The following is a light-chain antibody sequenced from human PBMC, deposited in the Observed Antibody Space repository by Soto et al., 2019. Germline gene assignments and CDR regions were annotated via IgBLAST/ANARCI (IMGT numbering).Light chain of an antibody. J-gene: IGKJ1*01. CDR1: QSVRNNY. CDR3: QQYGSSGT. Sequence: ELVLTQSPGTLSLSPGARATLSCRASQSVRNNYLAWYQQKPGQAPRLLIYGASNRATGIPDRFSGSGSGTDFTLTISRLEPEDFAVYYCQQYGSSGTFGQGTKVDI. CDR2: GAS. V-gene: IGKV3-20*01.